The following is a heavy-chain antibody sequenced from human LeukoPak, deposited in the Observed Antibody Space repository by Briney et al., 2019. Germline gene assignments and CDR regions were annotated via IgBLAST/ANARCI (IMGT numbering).Heavy chain of an antibody. CDR3: ARGLEGATLFDY. Sequence: GGSLRLSCAASGFTFSSYIMNWVRQAPGKGLEWVSSISSSSSYIYYADSVKGRFTISRDNAKNSLYLQMNSLRAEDTAVYYCARGLEGATLFDYWGQGTLVTVSS. CDR1: GFTFSSYI. V-gene: IGHV3-21*01. D-gene: IGHD1-26*01. J-gene: IGHJ4*02. CDR2: ISSSSSYI.